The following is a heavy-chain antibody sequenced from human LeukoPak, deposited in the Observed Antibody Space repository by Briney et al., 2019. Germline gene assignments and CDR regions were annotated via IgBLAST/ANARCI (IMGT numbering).Heavy chain of an antibody. V-gene: IGHV1-69*04. D-gene: IGHD3-10*01. CDR3: AREVQGGGRFDY. CDR1: GGTFSSYA. CDR2: IIPILGIA. J-gene: IGHJ4*02. Sequence: GSSVKVSCKASGGTFSSYAISWVRQAPGQGLEWMGRIIPILGIANYAQKFQGRVTITADKSTSTAYMELSSLRSEDTAVYYCAREVQGGGRFDYWGQGTLVTASS.